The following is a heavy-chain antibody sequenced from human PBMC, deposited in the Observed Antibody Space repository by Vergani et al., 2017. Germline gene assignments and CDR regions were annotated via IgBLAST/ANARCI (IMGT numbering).Heavy chain of an antibody. CDR1: GFSLNTRGVS. CDR2: IYWNDDQ. J-gene: IGHJ6*03. V-gene: IGHV2-5*04. D-gene: IGHD1-7*01. CDR3: FYRKNECGTTSCFSPFYYYYYMDV. Sequence: QITLKESGPTLVKPTQTLTLTCTFSGFSLNTRGVSVAWIRQPPGKALDWLPLIYWNDDQHYSPSLNNRVTITKDTSKNQVVLTMTNMDYVDTGTYYCFYRKNECGTTSCFSPFYYYYYMDVWVKGTMVTVSS.